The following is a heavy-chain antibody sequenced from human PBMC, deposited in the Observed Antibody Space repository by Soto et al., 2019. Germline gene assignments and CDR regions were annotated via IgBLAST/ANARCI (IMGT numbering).Heavy chain of an antibody. CDR3: ARVGGVAARTFDY. V-gene: IGHV4-59*01. CDR1: GGSIRPFY. D-gene: IGHD2-15*01. Sequence: PSETLALTCTVSGGSIRPFYWSWVRQPPGKGLEWIGYLYYSGNTNYNPSLKSRVTISVDASKNQVSLRLTSVTAADPAVYYCARVGGVAARTFDYWGQGTVVTVSS. CDR2: LYYSGNT. J-gene: IGHJ4*02.